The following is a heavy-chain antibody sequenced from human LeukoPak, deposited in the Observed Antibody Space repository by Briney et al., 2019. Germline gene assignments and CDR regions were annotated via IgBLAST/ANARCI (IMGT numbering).Heavy chain of an antibody. J-gene: IGHJ4*02. V-gene: IGHV4-4*07. CDR1: GGSISSYY. CDR3: ARDILATSIAAPYY. CDR2: IYTSGRT. D-gene: IGHD6-13*01. Sequence: RTSETLSLTCTVSGGSISSYYWSWIRQPAGKGLEWIGRIYTSGRTYYNPSLKSRVTMSVDTSKNQFSLRLSSVNAADTAVYYCARDILATSIAAPYYWGQGTLVTVSS.